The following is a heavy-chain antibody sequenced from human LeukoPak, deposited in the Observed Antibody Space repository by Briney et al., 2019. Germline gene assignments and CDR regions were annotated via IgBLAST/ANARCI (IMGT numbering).Heavy chain of an antibody. CDR3: ARRGGGNYPYYFDY. J-gene: IGHJ4*02. D-gene: IGHD3-16*01. V-gene: IGHV4-34*01. CDR2: SDRHGTT. CDR1: TELYSDSLSASS. Sequence: SDTLSLTCAIYTELYSDSLSASSWSWIRRPPGKRLEWIGESDRHGTTNYSPSLKSLVNISMQTSKSQFSLNLNSVTDADTAVYYCARRGGGNYPYYFDYWGRGTPVTVSS.